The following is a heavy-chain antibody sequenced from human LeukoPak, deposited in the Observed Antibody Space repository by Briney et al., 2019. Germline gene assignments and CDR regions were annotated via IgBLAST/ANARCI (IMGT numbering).Heavy chain of an antibody. CDR1: GGSISSYY. CDR2: IYYSGST. D-gene: IGHD6-19*01. Sequence: SETLSLTCTVSGGSISSYYWSWIRQPPGKGLEWIGYIYYSGSTNYNPSLKSRVTISVDTSKNQFSLKLSSVTAADTAVYYCARDLGGWTKGVYFQHWGQGTLVTVSS. V-gene: IGHV4-59*01. CDR3: ARDLGGWTKGVYFQH. J-gene: IGHJ1*01.